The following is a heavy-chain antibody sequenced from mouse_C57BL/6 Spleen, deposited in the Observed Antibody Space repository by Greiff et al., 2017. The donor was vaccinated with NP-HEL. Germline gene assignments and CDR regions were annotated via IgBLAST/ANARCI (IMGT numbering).Heavy chain of an antibody. V-gene: IGHV1-52*01. CDR1: GYTFTSYW. CDR3: ARETYYSNRAWFAY. CDR2: IDPSDSET. Sequence: QVQLQQPGAELVRPGSSVKLSCKASGYTFTSYWMHWVKQRPIQGLEWIGNIDPSDSETHYNQKFKDKATLTVDKSSSTAYMQLSSLTSEDSAVYYCARETYYSNRAWFAYWGQGTLVTVSA. J-gene: IGHJ3*01. D-gene: IGHD2-5*01.